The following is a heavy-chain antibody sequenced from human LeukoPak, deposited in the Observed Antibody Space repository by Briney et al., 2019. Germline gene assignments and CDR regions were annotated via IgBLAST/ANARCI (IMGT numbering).Heavy chain of an antibody. CDR3: ASPKDPYGDYGSYWFDP. CDR2: IIPIFGTA. J-gene: IGHJ5*02. CDR1: GGTFSSYA. Sequence: ASVKVSCKASGGTFSSYAISWVRQAPGQGLEWMGGIIPIFGTANYAQKFQGGVTITADESTSTAYMELSSLRSEDTAVYYCASPKDPYGDYGSYWFDPWGQGTLVTVSS. D-gene: IGHD4-17*01. V-gene: IGHV1-69*13.